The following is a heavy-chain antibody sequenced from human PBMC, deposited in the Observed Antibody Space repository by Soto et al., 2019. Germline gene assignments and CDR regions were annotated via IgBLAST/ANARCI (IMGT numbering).Heavy chain of an antibody. D-gene: IGHD2-2*01. V-gene: IGHV3-23*01. Sequence: EVQLLESGGAVVQPGGSLRLSCAASGFTFRNYAMSWVRQAPGKGLEWVSRISGNGGDINYADSVKGRLTISRDNSKNTLYLQMNSLRAEDTAVYYCAKRGDIVEVSRTFVGYCMDVWGQGTTVTVSS. J-gene: IGHJ6*02. CDR2: ISGNGGDI. CDR3: AKRGDIVEVSRTFVGYCMDV. CDR1: GFTFRNYA.